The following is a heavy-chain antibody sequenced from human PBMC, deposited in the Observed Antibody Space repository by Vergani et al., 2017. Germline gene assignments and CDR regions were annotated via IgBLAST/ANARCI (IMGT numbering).Heavy chain of an antibody. CDR2: INHSGST. CDR1: GGSFSGYY. Sequence: QVQLQQWGPGLLKPSETLSLTCAVYGGSFSGYYWSWIRQPPGKGLEWIGEINHSGSTNYNPSLKSRVTISVDTSKNQFSLNLSSVTAADTAVYYCARAVRGVIMLSYYYYYYMDVWGKGP. CDR3: ARAVRGVIMLSYYYYYYMDV. D-gene: IGHD3-10*01. J-gene: IGHJ6*03. V-gene: IGHV4-34*01.